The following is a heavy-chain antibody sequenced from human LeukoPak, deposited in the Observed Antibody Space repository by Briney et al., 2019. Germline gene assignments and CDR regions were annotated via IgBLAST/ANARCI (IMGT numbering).Heavy chain of an antibody. J-gene: IGHJ5*02. V-gene: IGHV3-30*03. D-gene: IGHD3-22*01. CDR2: ISYDGSNK. CDR3: ARDYYYDSSGYSMNWFDP. Sequence: PGGSLRLSCAASEFTFSSYSMNWVRQAPGKGLEWVAVISYDGSNKYYADSVKGRFTISRDNSKNTLYLQMNSLRAEDTAVYYCARDYYYDSSGYSMNWFDPWGQGTLVTVSS. CDR1: EFTFSSYS.